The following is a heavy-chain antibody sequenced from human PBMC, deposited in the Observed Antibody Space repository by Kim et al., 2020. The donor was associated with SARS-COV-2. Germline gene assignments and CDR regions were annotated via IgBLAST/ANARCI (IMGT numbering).Heavy chain of an antibody. CDR3: ATLPRGSSIAVAGAYFDY. V-gene: IGHV4-39*07. J-gene: IGHJ4*02. D-gene: IGHD6-19*01. Sequence: LKSRVTISVDTSKNQFSLKLSSVTAADTAVYYCATLPRGSSIAVAGAYFDYWGQGTLVTVSS.